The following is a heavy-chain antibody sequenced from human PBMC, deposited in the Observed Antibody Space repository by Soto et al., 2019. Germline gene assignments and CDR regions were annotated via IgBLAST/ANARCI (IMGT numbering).Heavy chain of an antibody. D-gene: IGHD3-3*01. V-gene: IGHV3-15*01. J-gene: IGHJ6*03. Sequence: EVQLVESGGGLVKPGGSLRLSCAASGFTFSNAWMSWVRQAPGKGLEWVGRIKSKTDGGTTDYAAPVKGRFTISRDDSKNTLYLQMNSLKTEDTAVYYCTTAFWSGYPPLIYYYMDVWGKGTTVTVSS. CDR1: GFTFSNAW. CDR2: IKSKTDGGTT. CDR3: TTAFWSGYPPLIYYYMDV.